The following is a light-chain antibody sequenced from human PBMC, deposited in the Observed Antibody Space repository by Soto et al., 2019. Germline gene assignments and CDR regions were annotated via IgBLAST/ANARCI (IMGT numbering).Light chain of an antibody. J-gene: IGKJ1*01. V-gene: IGKV3-20*01. CDR3: QQYDSSPRT. Sequence: PGERVTLSCRASQSVSSNYLNWSQHRPGQAPRLLFYGASSRAADIPDRFSGSGSGTDFTLTINRLEPEDFAVYYCQQYDSSPRTFGQGTKVDIK. CDR2: GAS. CDR1: QSVSSNY.